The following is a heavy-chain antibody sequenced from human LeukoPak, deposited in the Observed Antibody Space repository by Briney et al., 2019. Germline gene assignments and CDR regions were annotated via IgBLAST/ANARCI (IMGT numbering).Heavy chain of an antibody. J-gene: IGHJ5*02. CDR2: IYRGGST. V-gene: IGHV3-53*04. CDR1: GLTVSSNF. CDR3: ARGCSGGSCYSGVGFDP. D-gene: IGHD2-15*01. Sequence: GGSLRLSCAASGLTVSSNFVSGVRRARGGGLEGVSVIYRGGSTYYPDSVKGRFTISRHNSTNTLYLQMTSPRAEDTAVYCCARGCSGGSCYSGVGFDPWGQGTLVTVSS.